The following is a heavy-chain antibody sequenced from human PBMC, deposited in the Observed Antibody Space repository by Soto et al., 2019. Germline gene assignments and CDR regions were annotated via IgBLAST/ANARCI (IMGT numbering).Heavy chain of an antibody. CDR3: TIMIYDFWSGVLDY. CDR2: IKSKTDGGTT. J-gene: IGHJ4*02. V-gene: IGHV3-15*07. Sequence: PGGSLRLSCAASGFTFSNAWMNWVRQAPGKGLEWVGRIKSKTDGGTTDYAAPVKGRFTISRDDSKNTLYLQMNSLKTEDTAVYYCTIMIYDFWSGVLDYWGQGTLVTVSS. D-gene: IGHD3-3*01. CDR1: GFTFSNAW.